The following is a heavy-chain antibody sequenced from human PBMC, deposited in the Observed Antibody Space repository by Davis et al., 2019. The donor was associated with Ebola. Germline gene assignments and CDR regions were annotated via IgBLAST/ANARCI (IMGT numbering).Heavy chain of an antibody. J-gene: IGHJ5*02. V-gene: IGHV3-23*01. CDR3: AKTGGSSGWYQFDP. D-gene: IGHD6-19*01. Sequence: GGSLRLSCAASGFTFSSYAMSWVRQAPGKGLEWVSAISGSGDSTYYADSVKGRFTISRDNSKNTLYLQMNSLRADDTAVYYCAKTGGSSGWYQFDPWGQGTLVTVSS. CDR1: GFTFSSYA. CDR2: ISGSGDST.